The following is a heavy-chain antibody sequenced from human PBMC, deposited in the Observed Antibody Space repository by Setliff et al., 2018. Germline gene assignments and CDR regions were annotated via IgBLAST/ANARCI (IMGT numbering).Heavy chain of an antibody. CDR2: IRYDGSYK. Sequence: PGESLTISCVASGFAFNTYGMHWVRQAPGKGLEWVAFIRYDGSYKYYEDSVKGRFIISRDNSENTLDLQMNSLRVEDTALYFCAKVKKQLIRGSGFDYWGQGTLVTVSS. J-gene: IGHJ4*02. V-gene: IGHV3-30*02. D-gene: IGHD1-1*01. CDR1: GFAFNTYG. CDR3: AKVKKQLIRGSGFDY.